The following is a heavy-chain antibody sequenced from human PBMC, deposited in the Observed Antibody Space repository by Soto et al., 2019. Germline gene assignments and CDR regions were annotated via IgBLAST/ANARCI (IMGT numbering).Heavy chain of an antibody. CDR2: INLNNGDT. D-gene: IGHD6-6*01. CDR3: ASEYSSSDNAFDI. Sequence: ASVKVSCKASGHTFTGYYIHWVRHAPGEGLEWVGWINLNNGDTNYAQKFQGRVTMTKDTSVTTAYMELSRLTSDDTAVYYCASEYSSSDNAFDIWGQGTMVTVS. CDR1: GHTFTGYY. V-gene: IGHV1-2*02. J-gene: IGHJ3*02.